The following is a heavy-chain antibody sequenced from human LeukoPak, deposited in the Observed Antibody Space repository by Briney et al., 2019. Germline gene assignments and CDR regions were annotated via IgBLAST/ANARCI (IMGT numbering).Heavy chain of an antibody. Sequence: GGPLRLSCAASGFTFSDYYMSWIRQAPGKGLEWVSYISSSGSTIYYADSVKGRFTISRDNAKNSLYLQMNSLRAEDTAVYYCARAPRYCSGGSCYDYWGQGALVTVSS. CDR1: GFTFSDYY. V-gene: IGHV3-11*01. CDR3: ARAPRYCSGGSCYDY. J-gene: IGHJ4*02. CDR2: ISSSGSTI. D-gene: IGHD2-15*01.